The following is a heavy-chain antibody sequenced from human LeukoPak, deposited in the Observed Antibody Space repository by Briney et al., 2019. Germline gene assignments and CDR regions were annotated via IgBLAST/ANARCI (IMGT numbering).Heavy chain of an antibody. CDR1: GGSIRSFY. D-gene: IGHD6-13*01. CDR3: ARDGLLATTGTFSFDV. Sequence: SETLSLTCTVSGGSIRSFYWSWIRQPPGKGLEWIGYIYYTGSTNYNPSLKSRVTISVDTSKNQFSLKLRSVTAADTALYYCARDGLLATTGTFSFDVWGQGTMVTVSS. CDR2: IYYTGST. V-gene: IGHV4-59*01. J-gene: IGHJ3*01.